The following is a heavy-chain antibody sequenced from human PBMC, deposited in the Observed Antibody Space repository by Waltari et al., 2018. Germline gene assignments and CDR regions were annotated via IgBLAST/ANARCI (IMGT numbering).Heavy chain of an antibody. V-gene: IGHV4-39*01. D-gene: IGHD2-8*01. CDR3: ARLRSNMNPFDP. Sequence: QLQLQGSGPGQVNPSETLSLTCTVSGDSISSSSYYWGWIRQPPGKGLEWIGSIYYSGSTYYHPSLKSRLSISVDTPKNQFSLKLSSVTAADAAIYYCARLRSNMNPFDPWGQGTLVTVSS. CDR1: GDSISSSSYY. J-gene: IGHJ5*02. CDR2: IYYSGST.